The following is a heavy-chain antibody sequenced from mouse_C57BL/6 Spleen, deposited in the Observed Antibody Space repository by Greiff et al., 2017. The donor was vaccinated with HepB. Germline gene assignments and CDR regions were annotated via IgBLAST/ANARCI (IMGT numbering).Heavy chain of an antibody. Sequence: EVMLVESGGGLVQPKGSLKLSCAASGFTFNTYAMHWVRQAPGKGLEWVARIRSKSSNYATYYADSVKDRFTISRDDSQSMLYLQMNNLKTEDTAMYYCVREGAYSNYPWFAYWGQGTLVTVSA. D-gene: IGHD2-5*01. CDR3: VREGAYSNYPWFAY. CDR1: GFTFNTYA. CDR2: IRSKSSNYAT. J-gene: IGHJ3*01. V-gene: IGHV10-3*01.